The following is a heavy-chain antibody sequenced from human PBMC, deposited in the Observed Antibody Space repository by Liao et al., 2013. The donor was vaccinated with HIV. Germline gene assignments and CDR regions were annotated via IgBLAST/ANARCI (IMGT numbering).Heavy chain of an antibody. CDR2: ISYSGST. CDR1: GGSISSTNNY. J-gene: IGHJ5*02. D-gene: IGHD5-24*01. V-gene: IGHV4-39*07. CDR3: ARAERWLQDP. Sequence: QLQLQESGPGLVKPSETPSLTCTVSGGSISSTNNYWGWIRQSPGKGLEWIGTISYSGSTNYNPSLKSRVTMSVDRSKNQFSLKLRSVTAADTAVYYCARAERWLQDPWGQGTLVTVSS.